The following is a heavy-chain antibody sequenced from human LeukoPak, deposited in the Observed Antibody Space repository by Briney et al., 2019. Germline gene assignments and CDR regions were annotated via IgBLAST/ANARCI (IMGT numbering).Heavy chain of an antibody. CDR1: GGSFSGYY. Sequence: PSETLSLTCAVYGGSFSGYYWSWIRQPPGKGLEWIGEINHSGSTNYNPSLKSRVTISVDTSKNQFSLKLSSVTAADTAVYYCARGCSSRDGDCYSADAFDIWGQGTMVTVSS. CDR2: INHSGST. CDR3: ARGCSSRDGDCYSADAFDI. D-gene: IGHD2-21*02. V-gene: IGHV4-34*01. J-gene: IGHJ3*02.